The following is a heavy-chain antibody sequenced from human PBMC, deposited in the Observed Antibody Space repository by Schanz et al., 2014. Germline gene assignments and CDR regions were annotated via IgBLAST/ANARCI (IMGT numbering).Heavy chain of an antibody. CDR2: ISGSGGST. V-gene: IGHV3-23*04. CDR3: AREGERKGMLPYYFDY. D-gene: IGHD3-10*01. Sequence: EVQVVESGGGLVQPGGSLRLSCEASGFTLTSYALTWVRQAPGKGLEWVAGISGSGGSTDYADSVKGRFIIPRDNSKNTLYLQMNSLRAEDTAVYYCAREGERKGMLPYYFDYWGQGALVTVSS. CDR1: GFTLTSYA. J-gene: IGHJ4*02.